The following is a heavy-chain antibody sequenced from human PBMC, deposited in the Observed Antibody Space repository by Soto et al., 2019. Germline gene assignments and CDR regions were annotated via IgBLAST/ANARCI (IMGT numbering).Heavy chain of an antibody. D-gene: IGHD2-2*01. J-gene: IGHJ5*02. Sequence: PGGSLRLSCTASGFTFGDYAMSWFRQAPGKGLEWVGFIRSKAYGGTTEYAASVKGRFTISRDDSKSIAYLQMNSLKTADTAVYDCARQPTTADIDLWFDPWGQGTLVTVSS. V-gene: IGHV3-49*03. CDR2: IRSKAYGGTT. CDR3: ARQPTTADIDLWFDP. CDR1: GFTFGDYA.